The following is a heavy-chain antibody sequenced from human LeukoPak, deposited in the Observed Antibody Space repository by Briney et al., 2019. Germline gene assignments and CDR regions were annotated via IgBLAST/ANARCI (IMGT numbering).Heavy chain of an antibody. J-gene: IGHJ6*03. CDR2: IYYSGST. V-gene: IGHV4-59*01. CDR3: ARARDYDPPAFYYYYMDV. CDR1: GGSISSYY. D-gene: IGHD4-17*01. Sequence: PSETLSLTXTVSGGSISSYYWSWIRQPPGKGVEWIGYIYYSGSTNYNPSLKSRVTISVDTSKNQFSLKLSSVTAADTAVYYCARARDYDPPAFYYYYMDVWGKGTTVTVSS.